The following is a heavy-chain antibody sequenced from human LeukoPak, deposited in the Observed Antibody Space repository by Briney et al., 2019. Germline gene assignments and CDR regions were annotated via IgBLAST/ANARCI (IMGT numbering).Heavy chain of an antibody. V-gene: IGHV6-1*01. CDR1: GDSVSTDIG. CDR3: ARGWLRGYFDP. CDR2: TYYRSKWFY. Sequence: SQTLSLTCAISGDSVSTDIGWNWIRQSPSRGLEWLGRTYYRSKWFYDYGVSVKSRVTIKSDTSENQFSLQLNSVTPADTAVYYCARGWLRGYFDPWGQGTQVTVSS. J-gene: IGHJ5*02. D-gene: IGHD5-12*01.